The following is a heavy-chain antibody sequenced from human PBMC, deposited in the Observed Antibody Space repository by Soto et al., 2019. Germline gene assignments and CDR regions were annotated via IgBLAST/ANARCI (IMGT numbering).Heavy chain of an antibody. CDR3: ASMSSYGDYENWFDP. Sequence: QVQLVQSGAEVXKPGASVKVSCKASGYTFTSFGISWVRQAPGQGLEWMGWISAYNGNTNYAQKFQGRVIMTTDTSTSTDYMELRSPRSDDTAVYYCASMSSYGDYENWFDPWGQGTLVTVSS. V-gene: IGHV1-18*01. CDR2: ISAYNGNT. J-gene: IGHJ5*02. D-gene: IGHD4-17*01. CDR1: GYTFTSFG.